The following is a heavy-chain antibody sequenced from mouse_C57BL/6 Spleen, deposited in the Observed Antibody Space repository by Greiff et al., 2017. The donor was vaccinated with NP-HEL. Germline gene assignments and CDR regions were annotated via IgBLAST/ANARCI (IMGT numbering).Heavy chain of an antibody. CDR1: VYSITSGYY. J-gene: IGHJ3*01. D-gene: IGHD2-2*01. CDR2: ISYDGSN. CDR3: ARDEGYDRAWFAY. V-gene: IGHV3-6*01. Sequence: EVQVVESGPGLVKPSQSLSLTCSVTVYSITSGYYWNWIRQFPGNKLEWMGYISYDGSNNYNPSLKNRISITRDTSKNQFFLKLNSVTTEDTATYYCARDEGYDRAWFAYWGQGTLVTVSA.